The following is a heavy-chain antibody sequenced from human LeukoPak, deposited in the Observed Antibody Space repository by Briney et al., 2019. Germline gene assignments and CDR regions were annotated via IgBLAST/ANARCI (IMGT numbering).Heavy chain of an antibody. V-gene: IGHV4-59*01. CDR3: ARHSSRYYYNTTGSQGFDP. D-gene: IGHD3-22*01. CDR2: VHYSGNT. Sequence: SETLSLSCTVSGCPISIYYWSWIRQPPTKGLEWVGYVHYSGNTNYNPSLESRVTISLETSKSLFSLQLKSLTAAATAVYYCARHSSRYYYNTTGSQGFDPWGQGTLVTVSS. J-gene: IGHJ5*02. CDR1: GCPISIYY.